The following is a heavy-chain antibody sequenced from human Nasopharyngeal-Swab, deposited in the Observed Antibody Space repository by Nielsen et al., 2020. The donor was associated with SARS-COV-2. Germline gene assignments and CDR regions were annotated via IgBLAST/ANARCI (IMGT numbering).Heavy chain of an antibody. V-gene: IGHV3-53*01. CDR2: TEIGGTT. CDR3: ARDVGGGYCTTTNCPGS. Sequence: GESLKISCAVSGLTVSSTYMSWVRQAPGKGLEWVSVTEIGGTTHYADSVKGRFSISRDSSTNTLYLQMNNVRAEDTAVYYCARDVGGGYCTTTNCPGSWGQGTLVTVSS. J-gene: IGHJ1*01. D-gene: IGHD2-2*01. CDR1: GLTVSSTY.